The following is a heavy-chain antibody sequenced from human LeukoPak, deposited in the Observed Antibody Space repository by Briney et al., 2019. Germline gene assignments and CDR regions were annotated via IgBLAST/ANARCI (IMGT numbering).Heavy chain of an antibody. Sequence: PGGSLRLSCAASGFTFSSYSTNWVRQAPGKGLEWVSSISSSSSYIYYADSVKGRFTISRDNAKNSLYLQMNRLRAAETAVYYCARVRGRNGFDPWGQGTLVTVSS. CDR3: ARVRGRNGFDP. V-gene: IGHV3-21*01. CDR2: ISSSSSYI. D-gene: IGHD3-10*01. CDR1: GFTFSSYS. J-gene: IGHJ5*02.